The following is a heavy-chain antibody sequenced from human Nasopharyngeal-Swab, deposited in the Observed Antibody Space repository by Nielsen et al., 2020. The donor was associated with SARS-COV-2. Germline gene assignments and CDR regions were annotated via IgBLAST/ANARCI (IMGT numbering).Heavy chain of an antibody. CDR2: MNPNSGNT. V-gene: IGHV1-8*01. CDR3: AREEAQGGHEVDY. J-gene: IGHJ4*02. CDR1: GYTFTSYD. Sequence: ASVKVSCKDSGYTFTSYDINWVRQATGQGLEWMGWMNPNSGNTGYAQKFQGRVTMTRDTSISTAYMELSRLRSDDTAVYYCAREEAQGGHEVDYWVQGTLVTVSS. D-gene: IGHD3-16*01.